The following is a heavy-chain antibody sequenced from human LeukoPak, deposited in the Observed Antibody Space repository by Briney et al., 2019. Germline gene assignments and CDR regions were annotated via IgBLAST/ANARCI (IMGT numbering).Heavy chain of an antibody. V-gene: IGHV1-2*02. D-gene: IGHD6-19*01. CDR3: AKGRVVAGSKSLTYHWFDP. CDR2: INPNSGGT. Sequence: ASVKVSCKASGYTFTGYYIHWVRQAPGQGLEWMGWINPNSGGTKYAQKFQGRVTMTRDTSITTAYMGLSRLRSDDTAVYYCAKGRVVAGSKSLTYHWFDPWGQGTLVTVSS. CDR1: GYTFTGYY. J-gene: IGHJ5*02.